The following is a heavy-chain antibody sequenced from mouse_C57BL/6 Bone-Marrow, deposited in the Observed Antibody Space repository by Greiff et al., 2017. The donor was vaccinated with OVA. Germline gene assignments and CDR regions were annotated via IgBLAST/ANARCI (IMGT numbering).Heavy chain of an antibody. CDR1: GYTFTSYW. CDR3: ARRGLGYAMDY. J-gene: IGHJ4*01. CDR2: IDPSDSET. V-gene: IGHV1-52*01. D-gene: IGHD3-3*01. Sequence: VQLQQPGAELVRPGSSVKLSCKASGYTFTSYWMPWVKQRPIQGLEWIGNIDPSDSETHYNQKFKDKATLTVDNSSSTADMQLSSLTSEDAAVYYCARRGLGYAMDYWGQGTSVTVSS.